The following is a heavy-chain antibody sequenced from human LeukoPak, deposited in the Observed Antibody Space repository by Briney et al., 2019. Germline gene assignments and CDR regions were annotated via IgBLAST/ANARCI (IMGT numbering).Heavy chain of an antibody. J-gene: IGHJ4*02. CDR3: AGGLVGATTVEDY. D-gene: IGHD1-26*01. CDR2: ISSSGSTI. CDR1: GFTFSDYY. Sequence: GGSLRLSCAASGFTFSDYYMSWIRQAPGKGLEWVPYISSSGSTIYYADSVKGRFTISRDNAKNSLYLQMNSLRAEDTAVYYCAGGLVGATTVEDYWGQGTLVTVSS. V-gene: IGHV3-11*01.